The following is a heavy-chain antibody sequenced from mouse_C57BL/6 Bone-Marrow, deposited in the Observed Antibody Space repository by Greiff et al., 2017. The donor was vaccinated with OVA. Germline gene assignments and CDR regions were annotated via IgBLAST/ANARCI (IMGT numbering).Heavy chain of an antibody. CDR1: GYTFTSYW. CDR2: IYPSDSET. Sequence: QVQLQQPGAELVRPGSSVKLSCKASGYTFTSYWMDWVKQRPGQGLEWIGNIYPSDSETHYNQKFKDKATLTVDKSSSTAYMQLSSLTSQDSAVYYCARGEDWYFDVWGTGTTVTVSS. V-gene: IGHV1-61*01. CDR3: ARGEDWYFDV. J-gene: IGHJ1*03.